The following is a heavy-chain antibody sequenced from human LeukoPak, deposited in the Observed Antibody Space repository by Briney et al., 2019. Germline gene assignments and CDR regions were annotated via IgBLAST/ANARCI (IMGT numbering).Heavy chain of an antibody. Sequence: PGGSLRLSCAACRFTFSNYWVSWVRQAPGKGLEWVANINQDGSERYYVDSVKGRFTISRDNTKNSLYLQMNRLRVEDTAVYYCARDADGKGYYYMDVWGKGTTVTISS. V-gene: IGHV3-7*01. CDR2: INQDGSER. J-gene: IGHJ6*03. CDR1: RFTFSNYW. CDR3: ARDADGKGYYYMDV. D-gene: IGHD4-23*01.